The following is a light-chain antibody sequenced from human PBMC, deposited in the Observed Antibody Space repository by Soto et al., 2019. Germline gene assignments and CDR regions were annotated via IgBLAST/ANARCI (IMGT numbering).Light chain of an antibody. V-gene: IGLV2-23*02. CDR3: CSSGGSPTYV. CDR2: EVN. CDR1: SSNVGSYKL. J-gene: IGLJ1*01. Sequence: QSALTRPASVSGSPGQSITISCTGTSSNVGSYKLVSWYQQHPGKAPKLMIFEVNKWPSGVSNRFSGSKSGNTASLTISGLKVEDEADYYCCSSGGSPTYVFGTGTKVTVL.